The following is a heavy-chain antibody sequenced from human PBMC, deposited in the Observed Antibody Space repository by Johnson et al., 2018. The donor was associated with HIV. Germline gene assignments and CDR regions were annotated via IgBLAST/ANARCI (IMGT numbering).Heavy chain of an antibody. J-gene: IGHJ3*02. CDR1: GFTFSSYG. D-gene: IGHD5-18*01. V-gene: IGHV3-33*03. CDR2: IRYDGSNK. CDR3: AKGRSPRIQLRTLAFDI. Sequence: QVQLVESGGGVVQPGRSLRLSCAASGFTFSSYGMHWVRQAPGKGLEWVAFIRYDGSNKYYADSVKGRFTISRDNAKNSLYLQMNSLRAEDTAVYYCAKGRSPRIQLRTLAFDIWGQGTMVIVSS.